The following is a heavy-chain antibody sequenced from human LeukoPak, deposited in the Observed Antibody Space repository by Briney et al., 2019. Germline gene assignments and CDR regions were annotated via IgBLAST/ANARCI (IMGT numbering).Heavy chain of an antibody. CDR2: ISSGGST. Sequence: SETLSLTCTVSGGSISSSGYYWGWIRQPPGKGLEWIGSISSGGSTHYIPSLKSRVTISVDTPKNQFSLKLSSVTAADTAVYYCARLTGDERNGEVFDMWGQGTTVTVSS. CDR1: GGSISSSGYY. D-gene: IGHD7-27*01. J-gene: IGHJ3*02. CDR3: ARLTGDERNGEVFDM. V-gene: IGHV4-39*01.